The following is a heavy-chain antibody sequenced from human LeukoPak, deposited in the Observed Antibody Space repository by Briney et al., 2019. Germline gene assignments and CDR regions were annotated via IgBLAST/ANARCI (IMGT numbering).Heavy chain of an antibody. D-gene: IGHD2-8*01. CDR3: ARGEYCTNGVCYHNWFDP. Sequence: ASVKVSCKASGYTFTGYYMHWVRQAPGQGLEWMGWINPNSGGTNYAQKFQGRVTMTRDTSISTAYMELCRLRSDDTAVYYCARGEYCTNGVCYHNWFDPWGQGTLVTVSS. J-gene: IGHJ5*02. CDR1: GYTFTGYY. CDR2: INPNSGGT. V-gene: IGHV1-2*02.